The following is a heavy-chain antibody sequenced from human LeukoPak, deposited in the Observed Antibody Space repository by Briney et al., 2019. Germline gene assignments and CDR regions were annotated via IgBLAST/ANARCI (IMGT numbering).Heavy chain of an antibody. V-gene: IGHV4-39*01. J-gene: IGHJ6*03. CDR1: GGSISSYY. Sequence: SETLSLTCTVSGGSISSYYWGWIRQPPGKGLEWIGSIYYSGSTYYNPSLKSRVTISVDTSKNQFSLKLSSVTAADTAVYYCARLRLFYMDVWGKGTTVTISS. CDR3: ARLRLFYMDV. D-gene: IGHD3-10*01. CDR2: IYYSGST.